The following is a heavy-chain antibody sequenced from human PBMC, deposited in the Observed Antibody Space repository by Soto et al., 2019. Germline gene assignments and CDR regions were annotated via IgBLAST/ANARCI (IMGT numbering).Heavy chain of an antibody. CDR3: ARDDEHGGDCDLGY. CDR1: GFTSGSYA. Sequence: PGGSLRLSCAASGFTSGSYAMSWVRQPPGKGLELVSTIDKTGVSTYYADSVKGRFTISRDNSKSTLYLQVDSLRTEDTAVYYCARDDEHGGDCDLGYWGRGTQVTVS. CDR2: IDKTGVST. J-gene: IGHJ4*02. V-gene: IGHV3-23*01. D-gene: IGHD2-21*01.